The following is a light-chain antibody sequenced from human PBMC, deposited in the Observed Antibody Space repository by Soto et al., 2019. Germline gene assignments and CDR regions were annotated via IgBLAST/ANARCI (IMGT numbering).Light chain of an antibody. V-gene: IGKV2-28*01. Sequence: DILMPPFTLSLPVAPGDPASISCRSRHSLLHSNGYNYLDWYLQKPGQSPQLLIYLGSNRSSGVTDRFSGSGSGTDFTLKISRVEDEDVGVYYCMQPLQTPRTFGQGTKV. CDR2: LGS. J-gene: IGKJ1*01. CDR1: HSLLHSNGYNY. CDR3: MQPLQTPRT.